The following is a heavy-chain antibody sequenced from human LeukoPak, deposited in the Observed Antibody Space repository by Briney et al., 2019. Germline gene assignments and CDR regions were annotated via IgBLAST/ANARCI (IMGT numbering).Heavy chain of an antibody. Sequence: GGSLRLSCAASGFTFSNYWMHWVRQAPGKGLVWVSRINSDGINTSYADSVKGRFTISRDNAKNTLNLQMNSLRAEDTAVYYCARGPSGYHNTGGQGTLVTVSS. J-gene: IGHJ4*02. V-gene: IGHV3-74*01. CDR1: GFTFSNYW. CDR2: INSDGINT. CDR3: ARGPSGYHNT. D-gene: IGHD5-12*01.